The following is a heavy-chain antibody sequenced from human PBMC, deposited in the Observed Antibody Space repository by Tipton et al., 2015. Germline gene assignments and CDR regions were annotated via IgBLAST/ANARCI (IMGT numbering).Heavy chain of an antibody. J-gene: IGHJ4*02. CDR3: VKGGYYYDSGGYSPLDY. Sequence: SLRLSCSAAGFTLSRYAMNWVRQAPGKGLEYVSAITTNGYSTYYADSVRGRFTISRDNSKNTLYLQMSSLRAEDTAVYYCVKGGYYYDSGGYSPLDYWGQGTLVTVSS. D-gene: IGHD3-22*01. CDR1: GFTLSRYA. V-gene: IGHV3-64D*08. CDR2: ITTNGYST.